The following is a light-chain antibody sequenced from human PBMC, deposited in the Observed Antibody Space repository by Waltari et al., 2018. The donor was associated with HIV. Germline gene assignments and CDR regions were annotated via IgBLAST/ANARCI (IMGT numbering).Light chain of an antibody. V-gene: IGLV2-11*01. CDR2: DVS. CDR3: CSYAGSDTFVL. J-gene: IGLJ2*01. CDR1: SSDVGAYDY. Sequence: QSALTQPRSVSGSPGQSVSISCTGTSSDVGAYDYVSWYQQHPGKAPKLMIIDVSKRPSGVSDRSTGRNSDNTASLTISGLQAEDEADYYCCSYAGSDTFVLFGGVTKLTIL.